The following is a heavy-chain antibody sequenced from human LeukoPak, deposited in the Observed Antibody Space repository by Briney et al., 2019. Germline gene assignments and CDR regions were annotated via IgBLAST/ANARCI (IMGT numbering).Heavy chain of an antibody. CDR1: GGSFSGYY. V-gene: IGHV4-34*01. Sequence: SETLSLTCAVYGGSFSGYYWSWIRQPPGKGLEWIGEVNHSGRTNYNPSLKSRLTISVDTSKDQFSLTLSSVTAADTAVYYCARGVARSSKFHFSYYFDYWGQGTLVTVSS. CDR3: ARGVARSSKFHFSYYFDY. CDR2: VNHSGRT. J-gene: IGHJ4*02. D-gene: IGHD6-6*01.